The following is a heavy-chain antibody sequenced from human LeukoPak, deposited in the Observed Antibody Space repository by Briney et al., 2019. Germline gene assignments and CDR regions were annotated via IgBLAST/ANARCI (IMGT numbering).Heavy chain of an antibody. CDR3: ARFTMTRGWFDP. V-gene: IGHV1-3*01. CDR2: INAGNGNT. D-gene: IGHD3-22*01. CDR1: GYTFSRYA. Sequence: ASVKVSCKASGYTFSRYAMHWVRQAPGQRLEWMGWINAGNGNTKYSQKFQGRVTITRDTSASTAYMELSSLRSEDTAVYYCARFTMTRGWFDPLGPGKPGHRLL. J-gene: IGHJ5*02.